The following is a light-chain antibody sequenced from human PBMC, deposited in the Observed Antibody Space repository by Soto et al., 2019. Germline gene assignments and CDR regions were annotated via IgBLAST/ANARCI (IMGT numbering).Light chain of an antibody. J-gene: IGKJ4*01. Sequence: DIQMTQSPASLSASVGDKVTITCRSSQTISSYLSWYRQRPGKAPNLLIYAASTLQSGVPSRFSGSGSGTDFTLTISSLQPEDFATYYCQQSLTTPLTFGGGTKVEIK. CDR3: QQSLTTPLT. V-gene: IGKV1-39*01. CDR1: QTISSY. CDR2: AAS.